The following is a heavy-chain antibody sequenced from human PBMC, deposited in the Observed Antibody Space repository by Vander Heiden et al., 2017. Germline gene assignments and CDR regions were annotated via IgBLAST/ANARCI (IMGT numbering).Heavy chain of an antibody. Sequence: QLQLQESGPRLVKPSETLSLTCIVSGDSNDYFPHYSWTWIRQPAGKGLEWIGRIYNSGQANYNSSLEDRVSMSLDKSRKQISLTLGSVTAADTAVYFCAKNSPAADELMDVWGQGIAVTVSS. CDR3: AKNSPAADELMDV. CDR2: IYNSGQA. J-gene: IGHJ6*02. V-gene: IGHV4-4*07. CDR1: GDSNDYFPHYS. D-gene: IGHD6-25*01.